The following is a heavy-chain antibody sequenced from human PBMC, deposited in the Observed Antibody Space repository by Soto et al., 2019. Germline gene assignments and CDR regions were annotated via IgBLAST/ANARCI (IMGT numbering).Heavy chain of an antibody. V-gene: IGHV3-23*01. CDR1: GFTFHSFA. D-gene: IGHD2-15*01. J-gene: IGHJ4*02. Sequence: PGGSLRLSCAASGFTFHSFAMSWVRQAPGKGLEWVSGISASGGGIYYADSVKGRFTFSRDNSKNTLYLQMSSLRAEDSAVYYCARGSKDSYPGNRIFDFWGRGTLVTVSS. CDR3: ARGSKDSYPGNRIFDF. CDR2: ISASGGGI.